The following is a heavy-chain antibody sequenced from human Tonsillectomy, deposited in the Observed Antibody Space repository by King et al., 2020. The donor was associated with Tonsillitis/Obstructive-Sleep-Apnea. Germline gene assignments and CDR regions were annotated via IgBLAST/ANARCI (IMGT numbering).Heavy chain of an antibody. Sequence: VQLQQWGAGLLKPSETLSLTCAVYGVSFSGYYWSWIRQPPGKGLEWIGEINHSGSTNYNPSLKSRVTISVDTSKNQFSLKLSSVTAADTAVYYCARGYYDFWSGYYTSKTSNNWFDPWGQGTLVTVSS. D-gene: IGHD3-3*01. CDR1: GVSFSGYY. V-gene: IGHV4-34*01. CDR3: ARGYYDFWSGYYTSKTSNNWFDP. CDR2: INHSGST. J-gene: IGHJ5*02.